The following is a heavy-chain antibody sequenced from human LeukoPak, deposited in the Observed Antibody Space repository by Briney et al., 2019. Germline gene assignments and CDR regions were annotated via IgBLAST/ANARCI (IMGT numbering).Heavy chain of an antibody. V-gene: IGHV4-39*01. Sequence: SETLSLTCTVSAASFISSSHHWGWIRQSPGKGLEWIGTVYYGRTTYYNPSLDGRVTISLDTSANHFSLQLSSVTAADTAVYYCVRHDGRGGATMGAFDSWGQGSLVTVSS. J-gene: IGHJ5*01. CDR3: VRHDGRGGATMGAFDS. CDR1: AASFISSSHH. CDR2: VYYGRTT. D-gene: IGHD5-12*01.